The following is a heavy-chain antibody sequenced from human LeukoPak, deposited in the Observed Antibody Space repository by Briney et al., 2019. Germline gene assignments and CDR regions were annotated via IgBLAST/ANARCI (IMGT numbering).Heavy chain of an antibody. CDR2: ISSSSSYI. CDR1: GFTFSSYS. V-gene: IGHV3-21*01. J-gene: IGHJ5*02. D-gene: IGHD3-22*01. Sequence: GGSLRLSCAASGFTFSSYSMNWVRQAPGKGLEWVSSISSSSSYIYYADSVKGRFTISRDNAKNSLYLQMNSLRAEDTAVYYCARGGYLVISVQDWFDPWGQGTLVTVSS. CDR3: ARGGYLVISVQDWFDP.